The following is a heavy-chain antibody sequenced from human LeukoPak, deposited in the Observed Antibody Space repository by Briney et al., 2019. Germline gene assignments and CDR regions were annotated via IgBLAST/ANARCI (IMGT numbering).Heavy chain of an antibody. J-gene: IGHJ4*02. Sequence: GGSLRLSCAASEFIFSGYEMNWVRQAPGKGLEWVSYISSSGSTIYYADSVKGRFTISRDNAKKSLYLHMNSLRAEDTAVYYCARDTVDIVATSAYFEYWGQGTLVTVSS. D-gene: IGHD5-12*01. CDR2: ISSSGSTI. V-gene: IGHV3-48*03. CDR3: ARDTVDIVATSAYFEY. CDR1: EFIFSGYE.